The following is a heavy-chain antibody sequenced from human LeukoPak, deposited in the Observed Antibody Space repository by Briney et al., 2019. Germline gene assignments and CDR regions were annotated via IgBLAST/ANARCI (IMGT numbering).Heavy chain of an antibody. Sequence: GGSLRLSCAASGFSFNSDWMDWVRQAPGKGLEWVANIKHDESEKNYLDSVKGRFTISRDNAQNSLYLQMNGLRVEDTAVYYCTRRLDDWGQGSLVTVSS. CDR2: IKHDESEK. CDR3: TRRLDD. CDR1: GFSFNSDW. D-gene: IGHD3-16*01. J-gene: IGHJ4*02. V-gene: IGHV3-7*01.